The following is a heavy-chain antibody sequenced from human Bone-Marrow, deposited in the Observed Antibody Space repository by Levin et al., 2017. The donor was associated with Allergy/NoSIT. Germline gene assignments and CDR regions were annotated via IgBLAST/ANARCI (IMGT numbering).Heavy chain of an antibody. V-gene: IGHV3-30*18. CDR3: AKAVVVAVDY. D-gene: IGHD5-12*01. Sequence: GGSLRLSCAASGFTFSSYGMHWVRQAPGKGLEWVAVISYDGSNKYYADSVKGRFTISRDNSKNTLYLQMNSLRAEDTAVYYCAKAVVVAVDYWGQGTLVTVSS. J-gene: IGHJ4*02. CDR1: GFTFSSYG. CDR2: ISYDGSNK.